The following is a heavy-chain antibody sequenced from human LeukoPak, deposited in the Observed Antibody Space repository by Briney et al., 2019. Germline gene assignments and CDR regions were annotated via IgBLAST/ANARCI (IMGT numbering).Heavy chain of an antibody. CDR1: GFILSDYG. V-gene: IGHV3-30*18. J-gene: IGHJ5*02. Sequence: GGSLRLSCAASGFILSDYGVHWVRQAPGKGLDWVAFMSYDGGNKYYADPVKGRFTISRDNSKNTLYLQMNTLRAEDTAVYYCAKVGRNYGDYNGWFDPWGQGTLVTVSS. CDR3: AKVGRNYGDYNGWFDP. CDR2: MSYDGGNK. D-gene: IGHD4-17*01.